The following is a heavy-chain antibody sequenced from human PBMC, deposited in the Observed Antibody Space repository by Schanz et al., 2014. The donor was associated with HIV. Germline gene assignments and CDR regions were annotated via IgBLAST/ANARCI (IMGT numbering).Heavy chain of an antibody. CDR2: ISGSGIST. CDR3: AKGQRGILRGDIDC. CDR1: GFTFSSYA. Sequence: EVQLLESGGGLVQPGGSLRLSCAASGFTFSSYAMSWVRQAPGKGLEWVPVISGSGISTYYADSVKGRFTISRDNSKNTLYLQMNSLRAEDTAVYFCAKGQRGILRGDIDCRGQGTLVTVSS. J-gene: IGHJ4*02. V-gene: IGHV3-23*01. D-gene: IGHD3-10*01.